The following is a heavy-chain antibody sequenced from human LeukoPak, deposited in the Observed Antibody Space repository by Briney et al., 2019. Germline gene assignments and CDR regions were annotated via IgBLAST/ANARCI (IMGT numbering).Heavy chain of an antibody. CDR1: GGSISSYY. D-gene: IGHD5/OR15-5a*01. CDR2: IYYSGST. V-gene: IGHV4-59*01. Sequence: PSETLSLTCTVSGGSISSYYWSWIRQPPGKGLEWIGYIYYSGSTNYNPSLKSRVTISVDTSKNQFSLKLSSVTAADTAVYYCARALQIYDLPHEAAFYFDYWGQGTLVTVSS. J-gene: IGHJ4*02. CDR3: ARALQIYDLPHEAAFYFDY.